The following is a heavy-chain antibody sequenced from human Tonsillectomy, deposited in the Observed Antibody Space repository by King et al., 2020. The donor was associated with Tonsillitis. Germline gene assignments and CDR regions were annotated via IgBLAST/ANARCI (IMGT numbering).Heavy chain of an antibody. V-gene: IGHV4-34*01. Sequence: VQLQQWGAGLLKPSETLSLTCAVYGGSFSGYYWSWIRQPPGKGLEWIGEINHSGSTNYNPSLKSRVTISVDTSKNQFSLKLSSVTAADTAVYYCARGPISGYALDYWGQGTLVTVSS. J-gene: IGHJ4*02. D-gene: IGHD3-22*01. CDR2: INHSGST. CDR1: GGSFSGYY. CDR3: ARGPISGYALDY.